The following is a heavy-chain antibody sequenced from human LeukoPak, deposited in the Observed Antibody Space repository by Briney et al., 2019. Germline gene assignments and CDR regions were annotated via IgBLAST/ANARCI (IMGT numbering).Heavy chain of an antibody. Sequence: GGSLRLSCAASGFTFSSYGMRWVRQAPGKGLEWVAVISYDGSNKYYADSVKGRFTISRDNSKNTLYLQMNSLRAEATAVYYCARSHSADYYGSALFPDAFDIWGQGTMVTVSS. J-gene: IGHJ3*02. V-gene: IGHV3-30*03. CDR3: ARSHSADYYGSALFPDAFDI. CDR2: ISYDGSNK. CDR1: GFTFSSYG. D-gene: IGHD3-10*01.